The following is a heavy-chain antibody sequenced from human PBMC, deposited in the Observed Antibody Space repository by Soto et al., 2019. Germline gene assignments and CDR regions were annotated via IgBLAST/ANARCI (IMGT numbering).Heavy chain of an antibody. CDR3: VSLWSIDY. V-gene: IGHV3-48*03. J-gene: IGHJ4*02. Sequence: PGGSLRLSCAASGLTLSNHEMNWVRQAPGKGLEWISYISDSGRTVYYADSVKGRFTISRDNAKNSLYLQMNSLRAEDTAVYYCVSLWSIDYRGQGTLVTVSS. CDR1: GLTLSNHE. CDR2: ISDSGRTV. D-gene: IGHD3-16*01.